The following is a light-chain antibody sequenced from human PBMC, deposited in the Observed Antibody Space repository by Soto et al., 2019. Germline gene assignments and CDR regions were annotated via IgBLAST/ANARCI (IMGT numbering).Light chain of an antibody. CDR1: QSISSW. Sequence: DIQLTPSPSTLSASVGDRVTITCRASQSISSWLAWYQQKPGKAHKLLSYDASSLESGVQSRFSGSGSGTEFTLTISSLQPDDFATYYCQKYNSYRYTVGQGTKMEIK. CDR3: QKYNSYRYT. CDR2: DAS. V-gene: IGKV1-5*01. J-gene: IGKJ2*01.